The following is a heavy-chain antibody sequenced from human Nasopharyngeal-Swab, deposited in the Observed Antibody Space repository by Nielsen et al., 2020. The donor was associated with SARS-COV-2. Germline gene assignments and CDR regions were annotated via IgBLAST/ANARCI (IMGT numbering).Heavy chain of an antibody. CDR1: GFSLSTGGVC. D-gene: IGHD2-21*02. V-gene: IGHV2-70*11. CDR2: IDWDDDK. J-gene: IGHJ6*03. CDR3: AQTVRVTPRRGANYYYMDF. Sequence: SGPTLVKPTQTLTMTCTFSGFSLSTGGVCVSWIRQPPGKALEWLARIDWDDDKYYSTSLKTRLTISKDTSKNQVVLTVTNMDPVDTATYYCAQTVRVTPRRGANYYYMDFWGKGTTVTVSS.